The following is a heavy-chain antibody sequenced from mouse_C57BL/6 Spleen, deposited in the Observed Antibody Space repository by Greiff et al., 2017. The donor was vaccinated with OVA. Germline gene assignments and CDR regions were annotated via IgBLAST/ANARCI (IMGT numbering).Heavy chain of an antibody. D-gene: IGHD1-1*01. Sequence: VQLQQSVAELVRPGASVKLSCTASGFNIKNTYMHWVKQRPEQGLEWIGRIDPANGNTKYAPKFQGKATITADTSSNTAYLQLSSLTSEDTAISYCASPLYYYGSSSYAMDYWGQGTSVTVSS. V-gene: IGHV14-3*01. CDR3: ASPLYYYGSSSYAMDY. J-gene: IGHJ4*01. CDR1: GFNIKNTY. CDR2: IDPANGNT.